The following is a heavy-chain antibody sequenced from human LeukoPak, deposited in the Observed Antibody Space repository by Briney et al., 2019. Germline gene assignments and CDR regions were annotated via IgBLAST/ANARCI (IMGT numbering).Heavy chain of an antibody. CDR3: AKSDY. CDR2: ISWNSGSI. CDR1: GFSFSDYW. J-gene: IGHJ4*02. Sequence: GGSLRLSCAASGFSFSDYWMSWVRQAPGKGLEWVSGISWNSGSIGYADSVKGRFTISRDNAKNSLYLQMNSLRAEDTALYYCAKSDYWGQGTLVTVSS. V-gene: IGHV3-9*01.